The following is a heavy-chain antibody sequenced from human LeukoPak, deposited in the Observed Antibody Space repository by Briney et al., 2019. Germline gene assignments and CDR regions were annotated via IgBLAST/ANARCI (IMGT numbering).Heavy chain of an antibody. CDR1: GFTFSSYA. CDR2: ISSNGGGT. CDR3: AKHYGSGTYYNYLDY. V-gene: IGHV3-23*01. D-gene: IGHD3-10*01. Sequence: GGSPRLSCAASGFTFSSYAMSWVRRAPGKGLEWVSAISSNGGGTFYADSVKGQFTISRDNSQNTLYLQMNSLRAEDTAIYYCAKHYGSGTYYNYLDYWGQGTLVTVSS. J-gene: IGHJ4*02.